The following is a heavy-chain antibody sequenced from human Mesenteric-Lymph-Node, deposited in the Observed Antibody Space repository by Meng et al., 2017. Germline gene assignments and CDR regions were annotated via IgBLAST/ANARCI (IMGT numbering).Heavy chain of an antibody. Sequence: QVPRQEAGPGLVKPSQTLSLTCTVSGGSISSGGYYWSWIRQHPGKGLEWIGYIYYSGSTYYNPSLKSRVTISVDRSKNQFSLNLSSVTAADTAVYYCGRDQGRQLINHWGQGTLVTVSS. J-gene: IGHJ4*02. CDR3: GRDQGRQLINH. CDR1: GGSISSGGYY. CDR2: IYYSGST. D-gene: IGHD1-1*01. V-gene: IGHV4-31*03.